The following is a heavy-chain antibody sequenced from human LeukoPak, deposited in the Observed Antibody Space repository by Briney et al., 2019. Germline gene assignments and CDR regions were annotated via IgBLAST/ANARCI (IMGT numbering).Heavy chain of an antibody. V-gene: IGHV4-59*01. D-gene: IGHD4-17*01. J-gene: IGHJ6*02. CDR3: ARIMNYGAYLYYGLDV. CDR2: IYHTGST. Sequence: PSETLSLTCTVSGASISGYYWGWIRQPPGKGLEWIGYIYHTGSTNYNPSLKSRVTLSLDTSRKQFSLKLSSVTAADTAVYYCARIMNYGAYLYYGLDVWGQGTTVTVSS. CDR1: GASISGYY.